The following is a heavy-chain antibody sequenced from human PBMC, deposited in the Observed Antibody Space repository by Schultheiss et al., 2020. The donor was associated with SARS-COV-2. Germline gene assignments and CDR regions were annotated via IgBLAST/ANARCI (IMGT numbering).Heavy chain of an antibody. Sequence: ASVKVSCKASGYTFTGYYMHWVRQAPGQGLEWMGWINPNSGGTNYAQKFQGRVTMTRDTSISTAYMELSRLRSDDTAVYYCARGQVWFGEKRDYGMDVWGQGTTVTVSS. CDR3: ARGQVWFGEKRDYGMDV. CDR2: INPNSGGT. CDR1: GYTFTGYY. V-gene: IGHV1-2*02. J-gene: IGHJ6*02. D-gene: IGHD3-10*01.